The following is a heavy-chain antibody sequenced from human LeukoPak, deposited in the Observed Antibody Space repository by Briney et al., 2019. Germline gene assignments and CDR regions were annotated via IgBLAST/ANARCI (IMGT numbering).Heavy chain of an antibody. CDR1: GFTFDDYA. CDR2: ISWNGDII. J-gene: IGHJ6*02. Sequence: GGSLRLSCVASGFTFDDYAMHWVRQAPGKGLEWVSGISWNGDIIGYADSVKGRFTISRDNAMNSLYLQMNSLRAEDTAVYYCARDPGSGYFLWGQGTTVTVSS. V-gene: IGHV3-9*01. D-gene: IGHD3-3*01. CDR3: ARDPGSGYFL.